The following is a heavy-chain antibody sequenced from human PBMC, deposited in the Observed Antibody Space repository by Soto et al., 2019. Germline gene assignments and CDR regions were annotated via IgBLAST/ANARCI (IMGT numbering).Heavy chain of an antibody. CDR1: GYTFTSYA. Sequence: ASVKVSCKASGYTFTSYAMHWVRQAPGQRLEWMGWINAGNGNTKYSQKFQGRVTITRDTSASTAYMELSSLRSEDTAVYYCARVGIWFGELVGEDYWGQGTLVTVSS. D-gene: IGHD3-10*01. CDR2: INAGNGNT. V-gene: IGHV1-3*01. CDR3: ARVGIWFGELVGEDY. J-gene: IGHJ4*02.